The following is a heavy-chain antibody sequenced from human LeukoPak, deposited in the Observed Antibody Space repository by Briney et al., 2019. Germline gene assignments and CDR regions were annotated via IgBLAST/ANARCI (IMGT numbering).Heavy chain of an antibody. J-gene: IGHJ3*02. V-gene: IGHV7-4-1*02. CDR1: GYTFTSYA. D-gene: IGHD6-19*01. CDR3: ARDQPSSGWSDAFDI. Sequence: GASVKVSCKASGYTFTSYAMNWVRQAPGQGLEWMGWINTNTGNPTYAQGFTGRFVFSLDTSVSTAYLQISSLKAEDTAVYYCARDQPSSGWSDAFDIWGQGTMVTVSS. CDR2: INTNTGNP.